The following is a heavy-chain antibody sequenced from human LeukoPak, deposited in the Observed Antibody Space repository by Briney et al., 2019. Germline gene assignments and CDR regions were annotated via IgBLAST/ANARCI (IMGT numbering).Heavy chain of an antibody. D-gene: IGHD6-19*01. J-gene: IGHJ4*02. CDR3: ARAVACPFDY. Sequence: ASVKVPCKPSGYTFTGYHIHWVRQAPGQGLEWMGWINPNSGDTNYAQKFLGRVTMTRDTSISTDYMEMTMLRSDDTAVYFCARAVACPFDYWGQGTLVTVSS. CDR2: INPNSGDT. CDR1: GYTFTGYH. V-gene: IGHV1-2*02.